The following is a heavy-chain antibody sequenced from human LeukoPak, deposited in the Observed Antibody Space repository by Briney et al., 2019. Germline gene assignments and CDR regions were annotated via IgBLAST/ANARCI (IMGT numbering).Heavy chain of an antibody. CDR2: ISGSGGST. J-gene: IGHJ4*02. CDR1: GFTFSSYA. CDR3: ARNPILGYCSSTSCYVFDY. D-gene: IGHD2-2*01. V-gene: IGHV3-23*01. Sequence: TGGSLRLSCAASGFTFSSYAMSWVRQAPGKGLEWVSAISGSGGSTYYADSVKGRFTISRDNSTNTLYLQMNSLRAEDTAVYYCARNPILGYCSSTSCYVFDYWGQGTLVTVSS.